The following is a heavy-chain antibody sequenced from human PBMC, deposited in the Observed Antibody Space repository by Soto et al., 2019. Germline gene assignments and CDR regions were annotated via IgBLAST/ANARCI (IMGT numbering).Heavy chain of an antibody. CDR1: GFTFSSYG. CDR3: APNLFWDLGGVDY. Sequence: QVQLVESGGGVVQPGRSLRLSCAASGFTFSSYGMHWVRQAPGKGLEWVAVISYDGSNKYYADSVKGRFTISRDKSKNTLYLQMKNLRAEDTAVYYCAPNLFWDLGGVDYWGQGTLVTVSS. V-gene: IGHV3-30*03. D-gene: IGHD1-26*01. J-gene: IGHJ4*02. CDR2: ISYDGSNK.